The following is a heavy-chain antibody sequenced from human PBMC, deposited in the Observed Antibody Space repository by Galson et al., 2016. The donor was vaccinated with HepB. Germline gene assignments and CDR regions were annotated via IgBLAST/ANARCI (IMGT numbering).Heavy chain of an antibody. CDR1: GASISNNNW. J-gene: IGHJ4*02. Sequence: ETLSLTCAVSGASISNNNWWSWVRQPPGQGLEWIGEIYRSGRTTYTPSLKRRVTMSVDKSRNQFSLILTSVTAADTAVYCCTAGRARQGGDDYWGQGTLVTVSS. CDR2: IYRSGRT. V-gene: IGHV4-4*01. D-gene: IGHD3-10*01. CDR3: TAGRARQGGDDY.